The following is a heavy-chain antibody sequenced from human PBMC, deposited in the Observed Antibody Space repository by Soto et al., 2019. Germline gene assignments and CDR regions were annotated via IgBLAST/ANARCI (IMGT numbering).Heavy chain of an antibody. J-gene: IGHJ6*02. CDR1: GGSISSYY. D-gene: IGHD5-18*01. Sequence: PSETLSLTCTVSGGSISSYYWSWIRQPPGKGLEWIGYIYYSGSTNYNPSLKSRVTISVDTSKNQFSLKLSSVTAADTAVYYCARGGYSYGPGPNYYYYYGMDAWGQGTTVTVSS. V-gene: IGHV4-59*01. CDR2: IYYSGST. CDR3: ARGGYSYGPGPNYYYYYGMDA.